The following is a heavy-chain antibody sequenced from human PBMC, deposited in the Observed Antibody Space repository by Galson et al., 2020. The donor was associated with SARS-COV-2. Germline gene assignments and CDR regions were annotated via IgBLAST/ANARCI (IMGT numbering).Heavy chain of an antibody. CDR3: ARAQGGPGWYVAFDI. CDR2: LSSSGST. V-gene: IGHV4-31*01. J-gene: IGHJ3*02. Sequence: SETLSLTCTVSGGSISSGRYYWRWIRQHPGQGLEWIGHLSSSGSTSYNPSLKSLVTIAVDTSKNQFSLNLKSVSAADTAVYYCARAQGGPGWYVAFDIWGQGTMVTVSS. D-gene: IGHD2-15*01. CDR1: GGSISSGRYY.